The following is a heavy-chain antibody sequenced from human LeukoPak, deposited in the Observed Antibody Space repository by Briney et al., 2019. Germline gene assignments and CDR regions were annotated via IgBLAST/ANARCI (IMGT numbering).Heavy chain of an antibody. CDR1: GFTFSTFA. CDR2: VSDSGADT. J-gene: IGHJ4*02. D-gene: IGHD3-22*01. Sequence: PGGSLRLSCAASGFTFSTFAMTWVRQAPGRGLEWVSAVSDSGADTFYADSVRGRFAISRDNSNNTLYLQMNGLRAEDTAIYYCAKDLMSHSSGPLFDYWGPGTLVTVSS. V-gene: IGHV3-23*01. CDR3: AKDLMSHSSGPLFDY.